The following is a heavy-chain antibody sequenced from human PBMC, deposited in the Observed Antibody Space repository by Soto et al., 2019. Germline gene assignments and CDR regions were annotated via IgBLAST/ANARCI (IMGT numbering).Heavy chain of an antibody. CDR2: IRSKANSYAT. Sequence: EVQLVESGGGLVQPGGSLKLSCAASGFTFSGSAMHWVRQASGKGLEWVGRIRSKANSYATAYAASVKGRFTISRDDSKNTAYLQMNSLKTEDTAVYYCTRLSPSSISPGAHNYGMDVWGQGTTVTVSS. J-gene: IGHJ6*02. CDR1: GFTFSGSA. V-gene: IGHV3-73*02. D-gene: IGHD2-21*01. CDR3: TRLSPSSISPGAHNYGMDV.